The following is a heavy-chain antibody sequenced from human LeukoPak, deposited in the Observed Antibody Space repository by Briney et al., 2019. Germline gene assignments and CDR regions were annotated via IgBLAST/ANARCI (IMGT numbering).Heavy chain of an antibody. CDR2: ISYDGSNK. D-gene: IGHD3-10*01. J-gene: IGHJ3*02. CDR3: ARVLLWSGVDAFDI. V-gene: IGHV3-30*03. CDR1: GFTFSSYG. Sequence: PGGSLRLSCAASGFTFSSYGMHWVRQAPGKGLEWVAVISYDGSNKYYADSVKGRFTISRDNSKNTLYLQMNSLRAEDTAVYYCARVLLWSGVDAFDIWGQGTMVTVSS.